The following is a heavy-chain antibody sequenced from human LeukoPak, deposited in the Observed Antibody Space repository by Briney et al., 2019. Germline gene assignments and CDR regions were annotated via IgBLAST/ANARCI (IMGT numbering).Heavy chain of an antibody. Sequence: PGGSLRLSCAASGFTFDDYGMSWVRQAPGKGLEWVSGINWNGGSTGYADSVKGRFTISRDNAKNSVYLQMNSLRAEDSALYHCARVSGSYYGAFDIWGQGTMVTVSS. CDR1: GFTFDDYG. CDR2: INWNGGST. V-gene: IGHV3-20*01. CDR3: ARVSGSYYGAFDI. D-gene: IGHD1-26*01. J-gene: IGHJ3*02.